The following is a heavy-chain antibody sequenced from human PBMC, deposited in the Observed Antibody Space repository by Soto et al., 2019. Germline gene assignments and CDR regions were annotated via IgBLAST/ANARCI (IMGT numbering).Heavy chain of an antibody. V-gene: IGHV3-9*01. CDR2: ISWNSGSI. J-gene: IGHJ4*02. Sequence: GGSLRLSCAASGFTFDDYAMHWVRQAPGKGLEWVSGISWNSGSIGYADSVKGRFTISRDNAKNSLYLQMNSLRAEDTALYYCAKGPLAAIKYYFDYWGQGTLVTVS. CDR1: GFTFDDYA. CDR3: AKGPLAAIKYYFDY. D-gene: IGHD2-2*02.